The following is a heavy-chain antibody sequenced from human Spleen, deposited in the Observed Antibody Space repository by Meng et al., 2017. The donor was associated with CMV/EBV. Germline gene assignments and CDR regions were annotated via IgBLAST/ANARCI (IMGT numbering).Heavy chain of an antibody. CDR1: GFTFDDYG. J-gene: IGHJ4*02. CDR3: ARGVAEYLGWEMGH. CDR2: INWNGGST. Sequence: VGVGGAGWGVVRPGGFLRLSCSASGFTFDDYGMSWVRQAPGKGLEWVSGINWNGGSTGYADSVKGRFTISRDNAENTLYLQMDSLRVEDTAVYYCARGVAEYLGWEMGHWGQGTLVTVSS. V-gene: IGHV3-20*04. D-gene: IGHD2/OR15-2a*01.